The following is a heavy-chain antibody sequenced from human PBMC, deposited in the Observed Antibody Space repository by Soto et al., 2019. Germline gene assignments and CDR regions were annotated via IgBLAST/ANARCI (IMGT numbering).Heavy chain of an antibody. V-gene: IGHV1-18*01. CDR1: GYTFTSYG. CDR2: ISAYNGNT. D-gene: IGHD5-18*01. Sequence: QVQLVQSGAEVKKPGASVKVSCKASGYTFTSYGISWVRPAPGQGLEWMGWISAYNGNTKYAQKLQGRVTMTTDTPTSTAYRELRSLRSDDTAVYYCARDAAMALPDAWGQGTLVTVSS. J-gene: IGHJ4*02. CDR3: ARDAAMALPDA.